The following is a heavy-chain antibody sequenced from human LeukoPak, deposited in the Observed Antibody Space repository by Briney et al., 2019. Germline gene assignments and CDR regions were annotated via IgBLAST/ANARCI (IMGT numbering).Heavy chain of an antibody. CDR3: ARRVVSSSSYLDY. D-gene: IGHD6-13*01. CDR1: GGSISSYY. CDR2: INTSGSS. Sequence: SETLSLTCTVSGGSISSYYWSWIRQSAGKGLEWIGRINTSGSSNYNPSLKSRVTMSVDTSKNQFSLKLSSVTAADTAVYYCARRVVSSSSYLDYWGQGTLVAVSS. V-gene: IGHV4-4*07. J-gene: IGHJ4*02.